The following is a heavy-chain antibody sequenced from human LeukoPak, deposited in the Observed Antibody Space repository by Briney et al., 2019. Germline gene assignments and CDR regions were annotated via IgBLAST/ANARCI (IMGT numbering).Heavy chain of an antibody. CDR3: ASKRSGYYSGFFDY. CDR2: IYYSGST. J-gene: IGHJ4*02. V-gene: IGHV4-39*07. D-gene: IGHD3-22*01. Sequence: PSETLSLTCTVSGGSISSSSYYWGWIRQPPGKGLEWIGSIYYSGSTYYNPSLKSRVTISVDTSKNQFSLKLSSLTAADTAVYYCASKRSGYYSGFFDYWGQGTPVTVSS. CDR1: GGSISSSSYY.